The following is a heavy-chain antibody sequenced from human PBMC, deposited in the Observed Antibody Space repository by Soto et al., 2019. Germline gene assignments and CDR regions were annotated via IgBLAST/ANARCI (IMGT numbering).Heavy chain of an antibody. CDR3: AKVGVGYFDWLPSSGMDV. Sequence: PSETLSLTCTVSGGSISSHYWVWIRQPPGKGLEWIAYIYHNGFTSYNPSLKSRVTISMDTSKNQFSLKLTSVGAADTAVYYCAKVGVGYFDWLPSSGMDVWGQGTTVTV. D-gene: IGHD3-9*01. CDR1: GGSISSHY. V-gene: IGHV4-59*11. CDR2: IYHNGFT. J-gene: IGHJ6*02.